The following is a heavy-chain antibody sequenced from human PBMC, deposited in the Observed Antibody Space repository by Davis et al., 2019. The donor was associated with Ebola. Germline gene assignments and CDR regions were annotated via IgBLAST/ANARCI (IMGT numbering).Heavy chain of an antibody. CDR3: AREGQGYCSSTSCYDYDYYYMDV. D-gene: IGHD2-2*01. Sequence: SVQVSCKASGFTFPSSAVQWVRQARGQRLEWIGWIVVGSGNTNYAQKFQERVTITRDMSTSTAYMELSSLRSEDTAVYYCAREGQGYCSSTSCYDYDYYYMDVWGKGTTVTVSS. J-gene: IGHJ6*03. CDR1: GFTFPSSA. CDR2: IVVGSGNT. V-gene: IGHV1-58*01.